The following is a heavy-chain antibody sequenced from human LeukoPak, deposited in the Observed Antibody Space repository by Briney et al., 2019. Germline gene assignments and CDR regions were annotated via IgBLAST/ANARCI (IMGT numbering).Heavy chain of an antibody. V-gene: IGHV1-18*01. Sequence: GASVKVSCKASGYTFTNYGIIWVRQAPGQGLEWMGWINTYSGDTNYVQKLQGRVTMTTDTSTSTAYMELRSLRSDDTAVYYCARWRALWFGERQLDAFDIWGQGTMVTVSS. J-gene: IGHJ3*02. D-gene: IGHD3-10*01. CDR1: GYTFTNYG. CDR2: INTYSGDT. CDR3: ARWRALWFGERQLDAFDI.